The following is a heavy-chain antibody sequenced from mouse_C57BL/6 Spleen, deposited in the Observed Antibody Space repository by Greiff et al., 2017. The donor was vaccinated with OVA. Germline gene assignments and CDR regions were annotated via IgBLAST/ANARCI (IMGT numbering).Heavy chain of an antibody. CDR1: GYTFTSYW. D-gene: IGHD1-1*01. Sequence: VQLQQPGAELVMPGASVKLSCKASGYTFTSYWMHWVKQRPGQGLEWIGEIDPSDSYTNYNQKFKGKSTLTVDKSSSTAYMQLSSLTSEDSAVYYCARSHYYGTGFAYWGQGTLVTVSA. V-gene: IGHV1-69*01. CDR2: IDPSDSYT. J-gene: IGHJ3*01. CDR3: ARSHYYGTGFAY.